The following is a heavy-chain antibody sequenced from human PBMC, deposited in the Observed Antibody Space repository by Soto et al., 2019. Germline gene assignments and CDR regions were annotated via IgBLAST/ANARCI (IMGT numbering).Heavy chain of an antibody. J-gene: IGHJ4*02. CDR1: GFTFSNYG. Sequence: QVELVESGGGVVQPGGSLRLSCAASGFTFSNYGLHWVRQAPGKGLEWAAVISFDGSNKYYADSMKGRFTVSRDNSKNTLYLQMTSLRTEDTAMYYCAIFLGEVDPAMAPGAYWGQGTLVTVSS. CDR3: AIFLGEVDPAMAPGAY. CDR2: ISFDGSNK. D-gene: IGHD5-18*01. V-gene: IGHV3-30*03.